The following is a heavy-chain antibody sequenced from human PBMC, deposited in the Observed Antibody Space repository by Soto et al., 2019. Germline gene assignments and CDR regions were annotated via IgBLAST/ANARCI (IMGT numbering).Heavy chain of an antibody. J-gene: IGHJ5*02. CDR1: GDSISNYY. Sequence: QVQLQESGPGLVKPSETLSLTCTVSGDSISNYYWNWVRQPPGKGLEWIGYIPYTGSTNYNPSLKSRGTISIDTSQNPFSLKQTSVTAADTALYYCARRRCLGVRCYEGNWLDPWGQGILVTVSS. V-gene: IGHV4-59*08. D-gene: IGHD2-8*01. CDR2: IPYTGST. CDR3: ARRRCLGVRCYEGNWLDP.